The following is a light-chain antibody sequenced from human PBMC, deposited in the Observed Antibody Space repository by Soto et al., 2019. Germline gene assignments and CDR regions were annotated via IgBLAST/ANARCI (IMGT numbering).Light chain of an antibody. V-gene: IGKV1-27*01. CDR3: QKYDSALLT. J-gene: IGKJ3*01. CDR2: AAS. CDR1: QGISNY. Sequence: DIQMTQSPSSLSASVGDRVTITCRASQGISNYLAWYQQKPGKVPQLLIYAASTLQSGVPARFSGSGSGTDFTLTISSLEPEDVATYYCQKYDSALLTFGPGTKVDIK.